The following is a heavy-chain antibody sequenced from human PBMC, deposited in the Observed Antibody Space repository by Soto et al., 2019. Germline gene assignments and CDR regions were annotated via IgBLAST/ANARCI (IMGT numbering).Heavy chain of an antibody. D-gene: IGHD6-25*01. CDR3: ARERGSDAFDI. J-gene: IGHJ3*02. CDR1: GGSISSYC. CDR2: IYYSGST. V-gene: IGHV4-59*01. Sequence: SETLSLTCTVSGGSISSYCWSWIRQPPGKGLEWIGYIYYSGSTNYNPSLKSRVTISVDTSKNQFSLKLSSVTAADTAVYYCARERGSDAFDIWGQGTMVTVSS.